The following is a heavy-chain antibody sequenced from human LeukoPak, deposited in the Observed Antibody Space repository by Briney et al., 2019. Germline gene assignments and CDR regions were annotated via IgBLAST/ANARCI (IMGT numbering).Heavy chain of an antibody. D-gene: IGHD1-26*01. Sequence: SETLSLTCTVSGGSIRRNYWGWIRQPPGKGLEWIGYIYYNGNTNYNPSLKSRVTISVDTSKNQFSLKLSSVTAADTAVYYCARDRWELHYFDYWGQGTLVTVSS. CDR2: IYYNGNT. CDR3: ARDRWELHYFDY. J-gene: IGHJ4*02. V-gene: IGHV4-59*12. CDR1: GGSIRRNY.